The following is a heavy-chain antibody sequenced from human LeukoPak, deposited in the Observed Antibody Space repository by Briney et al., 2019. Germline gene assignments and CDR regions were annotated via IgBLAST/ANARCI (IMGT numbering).Heavy chain of an antibody. J-gene: IGHJ4*02. V-gene: IGHV3-49*03. Sequence: PGGSMRLSCTAYGFTFGDYAMSWFRPAEGKGLEWVGFIRSKAYGGTTEYAASVKGRFTFSRDDSKSIAYMQMNSLKTEDTAVYYCTRAAYSSGWYLFDYWGQGTLVTVSS. CDR1: GFTFGDYA. CDR3: TRAAYSSGWYLFDY. CDR2: IRSKAYGGTT. D-gene: IGHD6-19*01.